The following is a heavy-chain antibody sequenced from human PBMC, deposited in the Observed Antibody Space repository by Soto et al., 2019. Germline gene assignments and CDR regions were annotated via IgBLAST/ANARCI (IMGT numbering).Heavy chain of an antibody. J-gene: IGHJ4*02. V-gene: IGHV3-9*01. Sequence: EVQLVESGGNVVQPGRSLRLSCTFSGGYTMHWIRQAPGVGLEWVAGINLDSSYLDYADSVKGRFTISRDNAKNSLYLQMTSLRTEDTAFYYCISEVKSGGLDYWGRGTLVTVSS. CDR3: ISEVKSGGLDY. CDR2: INLDSSYL. CDR1: GGYT. D-gene: IGHD2-15*01.